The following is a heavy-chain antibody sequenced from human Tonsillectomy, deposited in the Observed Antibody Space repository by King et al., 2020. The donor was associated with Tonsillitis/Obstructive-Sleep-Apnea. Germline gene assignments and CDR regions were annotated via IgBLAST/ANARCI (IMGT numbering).Heavy chain of an antibody. Sequence: PLQESGPGLVKPSQTLSLTCTVSGGSISSGGYYWSWIRQRPGKGLEWIGYIYYSGTTYYNPSLKSRVTISVDTSKNQFSLKLSSVTAADTAVYYCARERGGSYFDYWGQGTLVTVSS. CDR1: GGSISSGGYY. CDR2: IYYSGTT. J-gene: IGHJ4*02. V-gene: IGHV4-31*03. CDR3: ARERGGSYFDY. D-gene: IGHD3-10*01.